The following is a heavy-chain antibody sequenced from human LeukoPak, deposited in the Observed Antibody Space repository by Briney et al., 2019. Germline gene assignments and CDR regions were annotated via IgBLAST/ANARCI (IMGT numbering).Heavy chain of an antibody. CDR2: INPNSGGT. CDR3: ASLTIFGVVARDY. J-gene: IGHJ4*02. V-gene: IGHV1-2*02. CDR1: GYTFTGYY. D-gene: IGHD3-3*01. Sequence: ASVKVSCKASGYTFTGYYMHWVRQAPGQGLEWMGWINPNSGGTNYAQKFQGRVTMTRDTSISTAYMEPSRLRSDDTAVYYCASLTIFGVVARDYWGQGTLVTVSS.